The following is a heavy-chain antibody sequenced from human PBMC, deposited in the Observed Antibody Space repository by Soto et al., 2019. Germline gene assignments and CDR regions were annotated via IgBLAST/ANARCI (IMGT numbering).Heavy chain of an antibody. CDR2: IYYSGST. CDR3: ARALYDFWSGYLDYYYYYMDV. Sequence: QVQLQESGPGLVKPSETLSLTCTVSGGSISSYYWSWIRQPPGKGLEWIGYIYYSGSTNYNPSLKSRVTISVDTSMNQFSLKLSSVTAADTAVYYCARALYDFWSGYLDYYYYYMDVWGKGTTVTVSS. CDR1: GGSISSYY. J-gene: IGHJ6*03. D-gene: IGHD3-3*01. V-gene: IGHV4-59*01.